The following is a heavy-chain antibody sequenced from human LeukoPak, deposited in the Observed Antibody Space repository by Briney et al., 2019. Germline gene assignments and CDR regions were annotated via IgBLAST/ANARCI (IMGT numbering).Heavy chain of an antibody. V-gene: IGHV3-20*04. CDR3: ARDRQGKPGPECFDP. Sequence: PGGSLRLSCEGSGFTFGDYGMSWVRQAPGKGPEWVAGISWNSDSTGYPDSVKGRFTISRDNAKNYLFLQMDSLRVADTAYYYCARDRQGKPGPECFDPWAQGILVTVSS. D-gene: IGHD1-1*01. J-gene: IGHJ5*02. CDR2: ISWNSDST. CDR1: GFTFGDYG.